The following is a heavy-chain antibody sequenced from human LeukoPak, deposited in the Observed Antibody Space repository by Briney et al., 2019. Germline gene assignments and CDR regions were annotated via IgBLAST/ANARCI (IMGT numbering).Heavy chain of an antibody. CDR1: GFTFSSYG. J-gene: IGHJ4*02. CDR2: ISYDGSNK. Sequence: GGSLRLSCAASGFTFSSYGMHWVRQAPGEGLEWVAVISYDGSNKYYADSVKGRFTISRDNSKNTLYLQMNSLRAEDTAVYYCAKVRPRRLWLLGYFDYWGQGTLVTVSS. V-gene: IGHV3-30*18. D-gene: IGHD5-18*01. CDR3: AKVRPRRLWLLGYFDY.